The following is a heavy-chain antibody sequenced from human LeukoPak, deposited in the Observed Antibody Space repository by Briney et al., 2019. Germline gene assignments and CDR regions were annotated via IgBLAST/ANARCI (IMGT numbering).Heavy chain of an antibody. CDR3: ACAYSTGFFDY. Sequence: SETLSLTCTVSNGAMNSYQWSWIRQPAGKGLEWIGRVLTSGTTNYNPSLKSRVTLSVDTSERHFSLNLRSVTAADTAVYYCACAYSTGFFDYWGQGKLVTVSS. J-gene: IGHJ4*02. CDR2: VLTSGTT. CDR1: NGAMNSYQ. V-gene: IGHV4-4*07. D-gene: IGHD5-18*01.